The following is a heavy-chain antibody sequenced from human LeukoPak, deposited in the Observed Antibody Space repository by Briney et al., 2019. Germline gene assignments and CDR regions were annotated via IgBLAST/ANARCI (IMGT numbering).Heavy chain of an antibody. CDR1: GGSISSNTYY. CDR3: ARHDRVWFGELPFDY. CDR2: IYYSGST. J-gene: IGHJ4*02. V-gene: IGHV4-39*01. Sequence: SETLSLTCTVSGGSISSNTYYWGWIRQPPGKGLEWIGSIYYSGSTYYNPSLKSRVTISVDTSKNQFSLKLSSVTAADTAVYYCARHDRVWFGELPFDYWGQGTLVTVSS. D-gene: IGHD3-10*01.